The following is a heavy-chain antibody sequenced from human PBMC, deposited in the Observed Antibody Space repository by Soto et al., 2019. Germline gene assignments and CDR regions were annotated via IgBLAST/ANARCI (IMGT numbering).Heavy chain of an antibody. CDR1: GGSLSGYY. CDR2: INHSGTT. V-gene: IGHV4-34*01. D-gene: IGHD3-22*01. CDR3: GRGVYYDGVVPGYNYYYGMDV. Sequence: SETLSLTCAVYGGSLSGYYWSWIRQPPGKGLEWIGEINHSGTTNYRPSLTSRVTISVDTSKTQFSLRLTSVTAADTAVYYCGRGVYYDGVVPGYNYYYGMDVWGQGTTVTVSS. J-gene: IGHJ6*02.